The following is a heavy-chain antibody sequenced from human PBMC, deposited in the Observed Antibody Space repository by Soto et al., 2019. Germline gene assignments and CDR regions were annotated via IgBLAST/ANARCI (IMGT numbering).Heavy chain of an antibody. Sequence: SETLSLTCIVSGGSVYSNGHYWGWIRQPPGKGLEWIGSIDNNGVTNYNSSPKSRVTISRDTSKNQFSLRLTSVTAADTAVYYCGKILVGATGHTDADSWGPGTLVTVSS. V-gene: IGHV4-39*01. CDR1: GGSVYSNGHY. CDR2: IDNNGVT. CDR3: GKILVGATGHTDADS. D-gene: IGHD2-15*01. J-gene: IGHJ4*02.